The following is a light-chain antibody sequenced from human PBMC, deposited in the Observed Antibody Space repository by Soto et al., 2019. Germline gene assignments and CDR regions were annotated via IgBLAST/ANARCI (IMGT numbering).Light chain of an antibody. CDR2: GAS. J-gene: IGKJ1*01. V-gene: IGKV3-15*01. CDR3: QQYNTGPRT. Sequence: EIVMTQSPATLSVSPGERATLSCRASQSVSNNLAWYRQKPGQAPRLLIYGASTRATGIPARFSGSGSGTEFTLPLSSLQSEDFAVYSCQQYNTGPRTFGQGTTVEIK. CDR1: QSVSNN.